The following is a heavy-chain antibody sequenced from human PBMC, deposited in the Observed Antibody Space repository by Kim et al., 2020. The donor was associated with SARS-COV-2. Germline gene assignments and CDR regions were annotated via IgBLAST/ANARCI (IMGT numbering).Heavy chain of an antibody. J-gene: IGHJ3*02. V-gene: IGHV1-46*01. CDR1: GYTFTSYY. CDR2: INPSGGST. CDR3: ASRDRITYYYDSSGDAFDI. Sequence: ASVKVSCKASGYTFTSYYMHWVRQAPGQGLEWMGIINPSGGSTSYAQKFQGRVTMTRDTSTSTVYMELSSLRSEETAVYYCASRDRITYYYDSSGDAFDIWGQGTMVTVSS. D-gene: IGHD3-22*01.